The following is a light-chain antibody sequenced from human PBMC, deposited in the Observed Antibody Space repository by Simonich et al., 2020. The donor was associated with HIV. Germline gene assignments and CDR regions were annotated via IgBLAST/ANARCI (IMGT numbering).Light chain of an antibody. J-gene: IGKJ5*01. V-gene: IGKV4-1*01. CDR1: QSVLYSSNNKNY. CDR3: QQRSDWPIT. CDR2: WAS. Sequence: DIVMTQSPDSLAVSLGERATINCKSSQSVLYSSNNKNYLAWYQQKPGQPPKLLIYWASTRESGVPDRFSGSGSGTDFTLTISSLDPGDFAVYYCQQRSDWPITFGQGTRLEIK.